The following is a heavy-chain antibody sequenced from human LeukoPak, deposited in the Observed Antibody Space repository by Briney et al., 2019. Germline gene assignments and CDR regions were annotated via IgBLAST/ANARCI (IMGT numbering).Heavy chain of an antibody. CDR3: ALLAAAASES. V-gene: IGHV3-74*01. Sequence: PGGSLRLSCAGSGFTFSSYSMYWVRQAPGKGLVWVSRISSDGGGTIYADSVRSRFTISRDNAKNTLYLQMNSLRAAATAVYYFALLAAAASESWGQGTLVTVSS. CDR2: ISSDGGGT. D-gene: IGHD6-13*01. CDR1: GFTFSSYS. J-gene: IGHJ5*02.